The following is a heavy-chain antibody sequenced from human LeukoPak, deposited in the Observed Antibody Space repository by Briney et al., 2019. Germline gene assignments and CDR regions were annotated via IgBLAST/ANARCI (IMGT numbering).Heavy chain of an antibody. CDR1: GFTFSSYS. CDR2: ISSSSSYI. J-gene: IGHJ4*02. V-gene: IGHV3-21*04. CDR3: AKDHGSGSPNHFDY. Sequence: PGGPLRLSCAASGFTFSSYSMNWVRQAPGKGLEWVSSISSSSSYIYYADSVKGRFTISRDNAKNSLYLQMNSLRAEDTALYYCAKDHGSGSPNHFDYWGQGTLVTVSS. D-gene: IGHD3-10*01.